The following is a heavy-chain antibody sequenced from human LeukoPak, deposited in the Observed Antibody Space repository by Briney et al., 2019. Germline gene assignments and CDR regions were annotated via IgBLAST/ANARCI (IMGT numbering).Heavy chain of an antibody. CDR1: GFTVSSNY. CDR2: IYSGGST. V-gene: IGHV3-53*01. CDR3: ARDTFGPYCSSTSCTYG. J-gene: IGHJ4*02. Sequence: GGSLRLSCAASGFTVSSNYMSWVRQAPGKGLEWVSVIYSGGSTYYADSVKGRFTISRDNSKNTLYLQMNSLRAEDTAVYYCARDTFGPYCSSTSCTYGRGQGTLVTVSS. D-gene: IGHD2-2*01.